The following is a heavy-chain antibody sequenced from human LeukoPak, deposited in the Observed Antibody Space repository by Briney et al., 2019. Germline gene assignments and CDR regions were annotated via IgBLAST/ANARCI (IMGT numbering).Heavy chain of an antibody. D-gene: IGHD2-2*01. Sequence: GGSLRLSCEASGFTFSTYSMNWVRQAPGKGLEWVSYISSSSSIINYADSVKGRFTISRDNAKNSLYLQMNSLRAEDTAVYYCARWVCSSTSCFYFDYWGQGSLVVVSS. V-gene: IGHV3-48*01. CDR1: GFTFSTYS. J-gene: IGHJ4*02. CDR3: ARWVCSSTSCFYFDY. CDR2: ISSSSSII.